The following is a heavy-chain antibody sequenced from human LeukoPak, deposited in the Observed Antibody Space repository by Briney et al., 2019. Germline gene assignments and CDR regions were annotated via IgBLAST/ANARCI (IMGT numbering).Heavy chain of an antibody. CDR2: IRSKAHSYAT. CDR1: GFTFSGSA. CDR3: TRHGGRDYYDSSEDAFDI. J-gene: IGHJ3*02. V-gene: IGHV3-73*01. D-gene: IGHD3-22*01. Sequence: GGSLRLSCAASGFTFSGSAMHWVRQASGKGLEWVGRIRSKAHSYATAYAASVKGRFTISRDDSKNTAYLQMNSLKTEDTVVYYCTRHGGRDYYDSSEDAFDIWGQGTMVIVSS.